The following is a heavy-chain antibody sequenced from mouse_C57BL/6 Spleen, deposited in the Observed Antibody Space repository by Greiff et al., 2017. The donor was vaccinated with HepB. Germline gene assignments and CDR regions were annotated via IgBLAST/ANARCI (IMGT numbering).Heavy chain of an antibody. J-gene: IGHJ3*01. CDR1: GFTFSNYW. D-gene: IGHD4-1*01. CDR3: TGGWEWFAY. Sequence: EVHLVESGGGLVQPGGSMKLSCVASGFTFSNYWMNWVRQSPEKGLEWVAQIRLKSDNYATHYAESVKGRFTISRDDSKSSVYLQMNNLRAEDTGIYYCTGGWEWFAYWGQGTLVTVSA. V-gene: IGHV6-3*01. CDR2: IRLKSDNYAT.